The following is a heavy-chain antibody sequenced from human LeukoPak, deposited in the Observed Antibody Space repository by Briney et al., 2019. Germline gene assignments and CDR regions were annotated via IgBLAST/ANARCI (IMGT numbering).Heavy chain of an antibody. CDR1: GYRFTTYW. J-gene: IGHJ6*02. CDR3: ARLMYGSGSSVGYYYGMDV. Sequence: GESLKISCKASGYRFTTYWIGWVRQMPGKGLEWMGFIYSGDSETRYSPSFQGQVTISADKSISTAYLQWSSLKASDTAMYYCARLMYGSGSSVGYYYGMDVWGQGTTVTVSS. CDR2: IYSGDSET. D-gene: IGHD3-10*01. V-gene: IGHV5-51*01.